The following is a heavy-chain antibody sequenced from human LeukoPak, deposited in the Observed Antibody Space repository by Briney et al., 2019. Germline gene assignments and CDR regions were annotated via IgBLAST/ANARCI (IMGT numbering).Heavy chain of an antibody. Sequence: RSGGSLRLSCAASGFTFSAYWMTWVRLAPGKGLEWVANIKQDGSEKYYVDSVKGRFIISTDNASNSLYLQMNSLRAEDTAVYYCTRPYGYCSGGGSCFPFAYWGQGTLLTVSS. D-gene: IGHD2-15*01. CDR3: TRPYGYCSGGGSCFPFAY. J-gene: IGHJ4*02. V-gene: IGHV3-7*01. CDR1: GFTFSAYW. CDR2: IKQDGSEK.